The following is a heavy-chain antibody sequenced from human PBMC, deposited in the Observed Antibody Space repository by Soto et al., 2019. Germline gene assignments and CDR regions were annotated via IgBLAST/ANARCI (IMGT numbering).Heavy chain of an antibody. Sequence: EVQLVESGGGLVKPGGSLRLSCAASGFTFSNAWMNWVRQAPGKGLEWVGRIKSKTDGGTTDYAAPVKGRFTISRDDSKNTLYLQMNSLKTEDTAVYYCTTGYCSGGSCLWGNWFDPWGQGTLVTVSS. CDR1: GFTFSNAW. CDR2: IKSKTDGGTT. D-gene: IGHD2-15*01. V-gene: IGHV3-15*07. J-gene: IGHJ5*02. CDR3: TTGYCSGGSCLWGNWFDP.